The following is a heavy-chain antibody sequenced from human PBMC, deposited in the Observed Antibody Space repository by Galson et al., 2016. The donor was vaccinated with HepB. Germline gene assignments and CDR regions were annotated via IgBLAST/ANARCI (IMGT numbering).Heavy chain of an antibody. D-gene: IGHD6-13*01. V-gene: IGHV3-15*01. CDR2: SKGKADGGTT. CDR3: TTLMPAAASDY. J-gene: IGHJ4*02. Sequence: SLRLSCAASGFTFSDAWMNWVRQAPGKGLGWVGRSKGKADGGTTDYAAPVKGRFSISRDDSKNTLYLQMNHLQTEDSAVYFCTTLMPAAASDYWGQGTLVTVSS. CDR1: GFTFSDAW.